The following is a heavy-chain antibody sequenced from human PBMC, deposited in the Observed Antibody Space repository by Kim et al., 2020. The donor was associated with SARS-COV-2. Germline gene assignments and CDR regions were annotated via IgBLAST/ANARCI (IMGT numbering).Heavy chain of an antibody. CDR2: ISSSSSTI. Sequence: GGSLRLSCAASGFTFSSYSMNWVRQAPGKGLEWVSYISSSSSTIYYADSVKGRFTISRDNAKNSLYLQMNSLRDEDTAVYYCARAMLIYSGYEHPDYYYYGMDVWGQGTTVTVSS. D-gene: IGHD5-12*01. CDR1: GFTFSSYS. V-gene: IGHV3-48*02. J-gene: IGHJ6*02. CDR3: ARAMLIYSGYEHPDYYYYGMDV.